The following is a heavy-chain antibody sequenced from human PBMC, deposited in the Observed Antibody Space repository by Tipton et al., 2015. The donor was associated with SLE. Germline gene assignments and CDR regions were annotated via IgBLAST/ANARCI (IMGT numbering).Heavy chain of an antibody. D-gene: IGHD5-18*01. J-gene: IGHJ4*02. Sequence: QSGAEVKKPGESLKISCKASRYTFTNYWIGWVRQMPGKGLEWMGMIFPGDSDTRYNPAFQGQVTISADKSISTAYLQWSSLKASDTAMYYCARPRELWSFDYWGQGSLVTVSS. CDR2: IFPGDSDT. V-gene: IGHV5-51*03. CDR3: ARPRELWSFDY. CDR1: RYTFTNYW.